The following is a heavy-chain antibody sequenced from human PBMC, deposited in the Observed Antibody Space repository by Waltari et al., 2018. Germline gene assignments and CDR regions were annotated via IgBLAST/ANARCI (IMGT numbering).Heavy chain of an antibody. CDR3: ARVDARGVPHPFDS. Sequence: EVHLVESGGGLVKPGGSLRLSCAASGFFFSYYSLNWVRQAPGKGLEGVSHMGSNNCKLYAYSVKGRFSISRDNAAKSLFLQMNSLRVEDTAIYFCARVDARGVPHPFDSWGQGTLVTVSS. V-gene: IGHV3-21*01. CDR2: HMGSNNCK. J-gene: IGHJ4*02. D-gene: IGHD3-10*01. CDR1: GFFFSYYS.